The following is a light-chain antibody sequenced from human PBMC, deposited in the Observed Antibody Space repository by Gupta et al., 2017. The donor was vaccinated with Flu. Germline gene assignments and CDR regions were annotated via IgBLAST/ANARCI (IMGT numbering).Light chain of an antibody. CDR3: RQSYSTLRWT. Sequence: THPPSSLSASVGDRVTLTCRASQSISSYLNWYQQKPVKAPKLLIYAASSLKSGVPSRGISSGSWTEYTRTISSLQTADFATDYCRQSYSTLRWTFGLGTKVEIK. V-gene: IGKV1-39*01. J-gene: IGKJ1*01. CDR2: AAS. CDR1: QSISSY.